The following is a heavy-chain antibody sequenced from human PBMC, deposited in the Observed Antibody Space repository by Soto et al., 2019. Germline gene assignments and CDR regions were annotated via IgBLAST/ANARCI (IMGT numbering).Heavy chain of an antibody. CDR1: GGSISSYY. CDR3: ASLAEQSGAGFDP. J-gene: IGHJ5*02. V-gene: IGHV4-59*01. D-gene: IGHD1-1*01. Sequence: QVQLQESGPGLVKPSETLSLTCTVSGGSISSYYWSWIRQPPGKGLEWIGFIYNSVSTNYNPSRKSRVTISVDTSKNQFSLKLSSVTAADTAVYYCASLAEQSGAGFDPWGQGTLVTVSS. CDR2: IYNSVST.